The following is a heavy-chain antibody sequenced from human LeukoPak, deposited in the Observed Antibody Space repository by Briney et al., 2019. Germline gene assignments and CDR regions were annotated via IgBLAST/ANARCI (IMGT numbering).Heavy chain of an antibody. CDR2: INPNSGVT. Sequence: ASVKVSCKASGYTFTAYYMHWMRQAPGKGLEWMGCINPNSGVTNYAQKFQGRVTMTRDTSISTAYMDLSRLRSDDTAVYYCARDRTTMIRGIYPGDYWGQGTLVTVSS. V-gene: IGHV1-2*02. J-gene: IGHJ4*02. CDR1: GYTFTAYY. CDR3: ARDRTTMIRGIYPGDY. D-gene: IGHD3-10*01.